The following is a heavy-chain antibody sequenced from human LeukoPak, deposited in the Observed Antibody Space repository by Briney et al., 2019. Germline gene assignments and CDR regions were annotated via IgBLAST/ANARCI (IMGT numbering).Heavy chain of an antibody. CDR2: IYYSGTT. D-gene: IGHD3-22*01. J-gene: IGHJ4*02. V-gene: IGHV4-31*03. CDR1: GGSISSGDYY. CDR3: ARGPYYYDSRHFDY. Sequence: SQTLSLTCTVSGGSISSGDYYWSWIRQHPGKGLEWIGYIYYSGTTYYSPSLKSRLTISVDTSKNQFSLRLRSVTAADTAVYYCARGPYYYDSRHFDYWGQGTLVTVSS.